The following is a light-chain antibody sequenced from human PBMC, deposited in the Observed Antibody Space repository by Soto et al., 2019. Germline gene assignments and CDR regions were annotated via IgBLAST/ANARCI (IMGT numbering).Light chain of an antibody. CDR3: AAWDDSLNGPV. V-gene: IGLV1-44*01. J-gene: IGLJ3*02. Sequence: QSVLTQAPSASGTPGQRVTISCSGSSSNIGSTTVNWYQHLPGTAPKLLIYSNNQRPSGVPDRFSGSKSGTSASLAISGLQSEDETDYYCAAWDDSLNGPVFGGGTQLTVL. CDR2: SNN. CDR1: SSNIGSTT.